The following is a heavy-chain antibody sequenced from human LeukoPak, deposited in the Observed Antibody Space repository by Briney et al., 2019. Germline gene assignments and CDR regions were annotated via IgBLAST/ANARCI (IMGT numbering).Heavy chain of an antibody. J-gene: IGHJ4*02. V-gene: IGHV4-34*01. CDR3: ARGLDSSGYLDY. CDR1: GGSFSGYY. Sequence: SETLSLTCAVYGGSFSGYYWSWIRQPPGKGLEWIGEINHSGSTNYNPSLKSRVTISVDTSKNQFSLKLSSVTAADTAVYYCARGLDSSGYLDYWAREPWSPSPQ. D-gene: IGHD3-22*01. CDR2: INHSGST.